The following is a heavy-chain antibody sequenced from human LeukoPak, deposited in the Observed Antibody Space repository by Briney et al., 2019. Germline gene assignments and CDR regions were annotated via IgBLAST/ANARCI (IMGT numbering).Heavy chain of an antibody. V-gene: IGHV3-30*04. CDR1: GFTFTEYA. Sequence: PGTSLRLSCAASGFTFTEYAVDWVRQAPGKGLEWVAVISYDGSNKYYADSVKGRFTISRDNSKNTLYLQMNSLRAGDTAVYYCARDPLLWFGELLYAPYYMDVWGKGTTVTVSS. D-gene: IGHD3-10*01. J-gene: IGHJ6*03. CDR2: ISYDGSNK. CDR3: ARDPLLWFGELLYAPYYMDV.